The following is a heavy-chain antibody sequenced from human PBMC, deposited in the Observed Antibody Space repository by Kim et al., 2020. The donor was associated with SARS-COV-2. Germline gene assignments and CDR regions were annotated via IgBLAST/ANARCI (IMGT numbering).Heavy chain of an antibody. CDR3: ARRTPGIID. CDR2: IRSKADSYAT. D-gene: IGHD1-20*01. Sequence: GGSLRLSCAASGFTFSASAIHWVRQASGKGLEWVGRIRSKADSYATSYAASVEGRFTISRDESKNTAYLQMNSLKIEDTALYYCARRTPGIIDWGQGTLGTVSS. V-gene: IGHV3-73*01. J-gene: IGHJ4*02. CDR1: GFTFSASA.